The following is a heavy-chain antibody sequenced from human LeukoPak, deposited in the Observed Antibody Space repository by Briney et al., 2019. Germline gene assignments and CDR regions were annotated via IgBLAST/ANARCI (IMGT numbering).Heavy chain of an antibody. D-gene: IGHD5-12*01. J-gene: IGHJ4*02. V-gene: IGHV5-10-1*01. CDR3: ARRRGYSGYDADY. CDR2: IDPSDSYT. CDR1: GYSFTSYW. Sequence: RGESLKISCKGSGYSFTSYWISRVRQMPGKGLEWMGRIDPSDSYTNYSPSFQGHVTISADKSISTAYLQWSSLKASDTAMYYCARRRGYSGYDADYWGQGTLVTVSS.